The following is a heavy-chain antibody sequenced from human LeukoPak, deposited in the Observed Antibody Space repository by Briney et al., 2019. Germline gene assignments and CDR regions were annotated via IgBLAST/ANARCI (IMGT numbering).Heavy chain of an antibody. CDR1: GGSISSSSYY. V-gene: IGHV4-39*01. CDR2: IYYSGST. CDR3: ARHRRLSYFDY. Sequence: PSETLSLTCTVSGGSISSSSYYWGWIRQPPGEGLEWIGNIYYSGSTYYNPSLKSRVTISVDTSKNQFSLKLSSVTAADTAVYFRARHRRLSYFDYWGQGTLVTVSS. D-gene: IGHD2/OR15-2a*01. J-gene: IGHJ4*02.